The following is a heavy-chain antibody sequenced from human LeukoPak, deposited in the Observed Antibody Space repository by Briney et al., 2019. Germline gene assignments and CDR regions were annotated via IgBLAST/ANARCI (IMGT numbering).Heavy chain of an antibody. CDR3: ARDPGWYNDAFDI. Sequence: PSETLSLTCTVSGGSISSYYWSWIRQPPGKGLEWIGYIYYSGSTNYNPSLKSRVTISVDTSKNQFSLKLSSVTAADTAVYYCARDPGWYNDAFDIWGQGTMVTVSS. CDR1: GGSISSYY. V-gene: IGHV4-59*12. D-gene: IGHD1-1*01. J-gene: IGHJ3*02. CDR2: IYYSGST.